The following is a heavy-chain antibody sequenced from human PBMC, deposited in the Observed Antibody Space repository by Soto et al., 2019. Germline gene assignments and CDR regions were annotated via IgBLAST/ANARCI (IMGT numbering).Heavy chain of an antibody. D-gene: IGHD3-10*01. CDR1: GGSISSGDYY. CDR3: AREGYYGSGSPLNWFDP. Sequence: SETLSLTCTVSGGSISSGDYYWSWIRQPPGKGLEWIGYIYYSGSTYYNPSPKSRVTISVDTSKNQFSLKLSSVTAADMAVYYCAREGYYGSGSPLNWFDPWGQGTLVTVSS. V-gene: IGHV4-30-4*01. CDR2: IYYSGST. J-gene: IGHJ5*02.